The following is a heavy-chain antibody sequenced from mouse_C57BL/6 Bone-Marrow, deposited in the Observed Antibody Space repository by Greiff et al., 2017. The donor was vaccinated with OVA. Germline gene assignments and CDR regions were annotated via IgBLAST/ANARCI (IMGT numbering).Heavy chain of an antibody. Sequence: QLQQSGAELARPGASVKMSCKASGYTFTSYTMHWVKQRPGQGLEWIGYINPSSGYTKYNQKFKDKATLTADKSSSTAYMQLSSLTSEDSAVYYCARRGTTVVARGYYFDYWGQGTTFTVSS. V-gene: IGHV1-4*01. CDR3: ARRGTTVVARGYYFDY. J-gene: IGHJ2*01. CDR1: GYTFTSYT. CDR2: INPSSGYT. D-gene: IGHD1-1*01.